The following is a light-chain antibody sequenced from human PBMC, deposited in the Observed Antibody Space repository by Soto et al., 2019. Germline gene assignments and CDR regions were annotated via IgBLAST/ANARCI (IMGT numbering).Light chain of an antibody. Sequence: QAVVTQEPSLTVSPGGTVTLTCASSTGAVTSGYYPSWFQQKPGQAPRALIHSAINKHSWTPARFSGSLLGGKAALTLSGVQPEDEADYYCLMYYGGASVFGGGTKVTVL. J-gene: IGLJ3*02. CDR3: LMYYGGASV. CDR1: TGAVTSGYY. CDR2: SAI. V-gene: IGLV7-43*01.